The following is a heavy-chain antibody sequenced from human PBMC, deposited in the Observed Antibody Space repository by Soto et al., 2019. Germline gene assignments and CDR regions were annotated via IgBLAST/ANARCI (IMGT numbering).Heavy chain of an antibody. J-gene: IGHJ4*02. V-gene: IGHV3-30-3*01. CDR3: ARDRGDGYNYDGPLWPFY. CDR2: VSYDGGKK. CDR1: GFTFSNYA. Sequence: QVQLVESGGGVVQPGRSLRLSCAASGFTFSNYAMHWVRQAPGKGLEGVAVVSYDGGKKYYADSVKGRFTISRDNSKNTLYLQMHSLGAEDTAVYYCARDRGDGYNYDGPLWPFYWGQGTLVTGSS. D-gene: IGHD5-12*01.